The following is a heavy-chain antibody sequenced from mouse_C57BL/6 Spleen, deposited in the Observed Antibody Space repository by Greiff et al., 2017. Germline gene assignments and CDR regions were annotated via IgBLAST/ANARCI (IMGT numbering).Heavy chain of an antibody. J-gene: IGHJ4*01. CDR3: ASPHYDYYETPYAMDY. D-gene: IGHD2-4*01. V-gene: IGHV1-9*01. CDR1: GYTFTGYW. Sequence: VQLQQSGAELMKPGASVKLSCKATGYTFTGYWIEWVKQRPGHGLEWIGEILPGSGSTNYNEKLKGKATFTADTSSNTAYMQLSSLTTEDSAIYYCASPHYDYYETPYAMDYWGQGTSVTVSS. CDR2: ILPGSGST.